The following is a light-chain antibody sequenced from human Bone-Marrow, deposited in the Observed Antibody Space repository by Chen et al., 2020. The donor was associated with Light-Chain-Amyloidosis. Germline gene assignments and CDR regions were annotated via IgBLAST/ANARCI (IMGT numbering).Light chain of an antibody. V-gene: IGLV3-25*03. CDR3: QSADSSGTYDVI. CDR1: DLPTKY. CDR2: RDT. J-gene: IGLJ2*01. Sequence: SYELTQPPSVALSPGQKARITCSGDDLPTKYAYLYQQKPGQAPVLVIHRDTERPSGISERFSGSTSGTTATLTISGVQAEDDADYHCQSADSSGTYDVIFGGGTKLTVL.